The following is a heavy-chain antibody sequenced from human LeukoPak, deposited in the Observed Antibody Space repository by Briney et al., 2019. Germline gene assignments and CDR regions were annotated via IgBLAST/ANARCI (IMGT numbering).Heavy chain of an antibody. Sequence: GASVKVSCKASGYTFTGYFVHWVRQAPGQGLQWMGWINPNTGGTNYAQKFRGRVTMTRDTSISTAYMELSRLRSDDTAVYYCASGDYGDPPLNYWGQGTLVTVSS. V-gene: IGHV1-2*02. CDR2: INPNTGGT. CDR3: ASGDYGDPPLNY. D-gene: IGHD4/OR15-4a*01. CDR1: GYTFTGYF. J-gene: IGHJ4*02.